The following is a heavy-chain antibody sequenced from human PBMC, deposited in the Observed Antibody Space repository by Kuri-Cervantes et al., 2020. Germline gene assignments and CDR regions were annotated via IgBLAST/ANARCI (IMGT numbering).Heavy chain of an antibody. CDR2: IFWEDVK. CDR1: GLSLTTTGVG. D-gene: IGHD2-15*01. CDR3: VHSWGDCSGVTRFFYFPF. V-gene: IGHV2-5*02. Sequence: SGRTLVKPTQTHTLTCTFSGLSLTTTGVGVGWIRQPPRKALEWLSLIFWEDVKHYSPSLKSSITITKYTSKNKVVLTMTDMDPLVTATYLCVHSWGDCSGVTRFFYFPFWGQGTLVTVSS. J-gene: IGHJ4*02.